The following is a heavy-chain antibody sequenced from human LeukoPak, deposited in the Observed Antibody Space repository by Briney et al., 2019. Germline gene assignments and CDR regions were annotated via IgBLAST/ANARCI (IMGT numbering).Heavy chain of an antibody. CDR1: GFTFSTYA. V-gene: IGHV3-48*03. J-gene: IGHJ4*02. Sequence: GGSLRLSCVASGFTFSTYAMNWIRQAPGKGLEWVAYFGSTGTIHYADSMRGRFTISKDDAEMSLFLQMNSLRVDDTAVYYCARSNGLRYFDRWGQGTLVTVSS. D-gene: IGHD4-11*01. CDR2: FGSTGTI. CDR3: ARSNGLRYFDR.